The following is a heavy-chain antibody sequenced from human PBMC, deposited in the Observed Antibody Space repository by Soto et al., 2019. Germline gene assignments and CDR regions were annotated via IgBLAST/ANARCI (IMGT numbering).Heavy chain of an antibody. J-gene: IGHJ3*02. CDR3: ARGSRRYDSSGYYAAFDI. Sequence: GGSLRLSCAASGFTFSSYAMHWVRQAPGKGLEWVAVISYDGSNKYYADSVKGRFTISRDNSKNTLYLQMNSLRAEDTAVYYCARGSRRYDSSGYYAAFDIWGQGTMVTVSS. CDR2: ISYDGSNK. V-gene: IGHV3-30-3*01. D-gene: IGHD3-22*01. CDR1: GFTFSSYA.